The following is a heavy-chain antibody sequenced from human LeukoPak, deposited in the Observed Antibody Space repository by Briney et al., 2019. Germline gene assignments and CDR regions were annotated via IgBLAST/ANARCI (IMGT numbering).Heavy chain of an antibody. Sequence: GGSLRLSCAASGFTFDDYGMSWVRQVPGKGLEWVSGINWNGGSTGNADPVKGRFTISRDNAKNSLYLQMNSLRAEDTAVYYCARDPTSSWETAFDIWGQGTMVTVSS. J-gene: IGHJ3*02. CDR1: GFTFDDYG. CDR2: INWNGGST. CDR3: ARDPTSSWETAFDI. V-gene: IGHV3-20*04. D-gene: IGHD1-26*01.